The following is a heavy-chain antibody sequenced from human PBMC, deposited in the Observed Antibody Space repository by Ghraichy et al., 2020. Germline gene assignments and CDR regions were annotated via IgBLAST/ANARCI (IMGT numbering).Heavy chain of an antibody. J-gene: IGHJ4*02. Sequence: ASVKVSCKASAYTFTRYGMNWVRQAPGQGLEWMGWINTNTGNPTYAQDFIGRFVFSLDTSVSTAYLQISSLKADDTAVYYCARRNDILTGPFDYWGQGTLVTVSS. V-gene: IGHV7-4-1*02. D-gene: IGHD3-9*01. CDR3: ARRNDILTGPFDY. CDR1: AYTFTRYG. CDR2: INTNTGNP.